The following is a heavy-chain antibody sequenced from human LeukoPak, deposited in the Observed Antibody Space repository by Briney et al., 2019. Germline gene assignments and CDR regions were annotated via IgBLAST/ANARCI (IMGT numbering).Heavy chain of an antibody. CDR2: IKPDGSEI. J-gene: IGHJ4*02. Sequence: PGGSLRLSCAASGFTFSDYWMDWVRQTPGKGLEWVANIKPDGSEIYYVDSVKGRFTISRDNAKNSLYLQMNNLRAEDTAMYYCTRSLDYWGQGTLVTVSS. CDR3: TRSLDY. D-gene: IGHD2-15*01. CDR1: GFTFSDYW. V-gene: IGHV3-7*02.